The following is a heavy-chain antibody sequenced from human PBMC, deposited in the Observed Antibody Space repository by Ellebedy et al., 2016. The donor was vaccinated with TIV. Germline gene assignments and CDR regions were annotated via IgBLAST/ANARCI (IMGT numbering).Heavy chain of an antibody. Sequence: GESLKISCAPSGFTFSVYWMHWVRQAPGKGLVWVSRIGSDGGSISYADFVKGRFTISRDNDKNMLYLQMSRLRADDTAVYYCARDVVGTTSVYWGQGTLVTVSS. CDR1: GFTFSVYW. D-gene: IGHD1-26*01. V-gene: IGHV3-74*01. CDR3: ARDVVGTTSVY. J-gene: IGHJ4*02. CDR2: IGSDGGSI.